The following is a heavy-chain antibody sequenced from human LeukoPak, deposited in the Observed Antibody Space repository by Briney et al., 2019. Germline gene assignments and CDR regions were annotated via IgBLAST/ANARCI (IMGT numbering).Heavy chain of an antibody. J-gene: IGHJ4*02. Sequence: GGSLRLSCTVSGFSFSGYAFTWVRQAPGKGLEFVSSISVTGSNIYYADSVKGRFSITRDNSKNTLDLQMNSLRSEDTAVYFCARDRTRSVGSGLGRALMLVYWGQGTLVTVSS. D-gene: IGHD6-6*01. CDR1: GFSFSGYA. CDR3: ARDRTRSVGSGLGRALMLVY. CDR2: ISVTGSNI. V-gene: IGHV3-23*01.